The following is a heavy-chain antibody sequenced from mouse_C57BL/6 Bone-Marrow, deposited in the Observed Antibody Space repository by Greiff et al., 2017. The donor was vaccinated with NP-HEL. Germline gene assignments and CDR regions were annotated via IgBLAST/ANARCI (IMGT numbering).Heavy chain of an antibody. CDR3: ARLMYYGSSFGDY. D-gene: IGHD1-1*01. J-gene: IGHJ4*01. CDR2: IYPGSGST. CDR1: GYTFTSYW. V-gene: IGHV1-55*01. Sequence: VQLQQPGAELVKPGASVKMSCKASGYTFTSYWITWVKQRPGQGLEWIGDIYPGSGSTNYNEKFKSKATLTVDTSSSTAYMQLSSLTSEDSAVYYCARLMYYGSSFGDYWGQGTSVTVSS.